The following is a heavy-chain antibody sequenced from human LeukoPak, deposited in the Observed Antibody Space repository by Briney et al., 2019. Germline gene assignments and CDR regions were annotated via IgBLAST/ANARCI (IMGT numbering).Heavy chain of an antibody. V-gene: IGHV3-23*01. CDR2: ISGGSEDT. D-gene: IGHD6-13*01. Sequence: GGSLRLSCAASGFAFGGYAMSWVRQAPGKGLEWVSSISGGSEDTYYAGSVKGRFTISRDNSKSTLYLQMNSLRAEDTAVYYCARTIAQYSNSWLYFYYGLDVWGQGTTVTVS. CDR1: GFAFGGYA. J-gene: IGHJ6*02. CDR3: ARTIAQYSNSWLYFYYGLDV.